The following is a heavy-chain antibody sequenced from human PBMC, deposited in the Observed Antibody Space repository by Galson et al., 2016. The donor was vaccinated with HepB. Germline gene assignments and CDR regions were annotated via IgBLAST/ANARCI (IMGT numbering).Heavy chain of an antibody. Sequence: SLRLSCAASGFTVSTNYMSWVRQAPGKGLEWVSVIYSSGSTYYADSVKGRFTFSRDNSKNTLYLQMNSLRAEDTVVYYCARAWGNYGMDVWGQGTTVTVSS. CDR2: IYSSGST. V-gene: IGHV3-53*01. CDR1: GFTVSTNY. CDR3: ARAWGNYGMDV. J-gene: IGHJ6*02. D-gene: IGHD7-27*01.